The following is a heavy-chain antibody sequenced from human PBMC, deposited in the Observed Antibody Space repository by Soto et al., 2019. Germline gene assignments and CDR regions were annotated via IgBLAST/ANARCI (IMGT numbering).Heavy chain of an antibody. Sequence: XSVKVSCKASVYTFTSYDINWVRQATGQGLEWMGWMNPNSGNTGYAQKFQGRVTMTRNTSISTAYMELSSLRSEDTAVYYCASQRYYDFWSGYLLPYYYYGMDVWGQGTTVTVSS. V-gene: IGHV1-8*01. CDR3: ASQRYYDFWSGYLLPYYYYGMDV. CDR2: MNPNSGNT. D-gene: IGHD3-3*01. CDR1: VYTFTSYD. J-gene: IGHJ6*02.